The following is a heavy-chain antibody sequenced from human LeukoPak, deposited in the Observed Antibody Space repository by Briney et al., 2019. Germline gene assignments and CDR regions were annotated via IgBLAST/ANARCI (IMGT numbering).Heavy chain of an antibody. CDR2: ISCDGSNK. Sequence: GGSLRLSCAASGFTFSSYGMHWVRQAPGKGLEWVAVISCDGSNKYYADSVKGRFTISRDNSKNTLYLQMNSLRAEDTAVYYCAKDRVGASPLDYWGQGTLVTVSS. V-gene: IGHV3-30*18. CDR3: AKDRVGASPLDY. J-gene: IGHJ4*02. CDR1: GFTFSSYG. D-gene: IGHD1-26*01.